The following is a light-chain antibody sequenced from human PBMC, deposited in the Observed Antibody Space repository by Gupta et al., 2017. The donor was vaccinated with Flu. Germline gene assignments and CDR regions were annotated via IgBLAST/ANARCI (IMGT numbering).Light chain of an antibody. CDR1: SSNIGLNS. CDR2: END. J-gene: IGLJ2*01. Sequence: QSVLTQPPSVSAAPGQKVTFSCSGSSSNIGLNSVSWYQQLPGTAPKLLIYENDKRPSGIPDRVTGSKSGTSATLGITGLQTGDEAHYYCGTWDDSLSAMVFGGGTKLAVL. CDR3: GTWDDSLSAMV. V-gene: IGLV1-51*01.